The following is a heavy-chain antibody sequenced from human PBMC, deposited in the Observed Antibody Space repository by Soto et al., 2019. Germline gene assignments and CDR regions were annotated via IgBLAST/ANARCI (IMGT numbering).Heavy chain of an antibody. Sequence: QVQLVQSGAEVKKPGASVKISCKATGDTFTGYYMHWVRQAPGQGLEWMGIINPSGGTSYAQKCQGIVTMTRDTSTSTVYMELSSLRSEDTAVYYCARVYCSGGSCYGIDYWGQGTLVTVSS. D-gene: IGHD2-15*01. CDR3: ARVYCSGGSCYGIDY. CDR1: GDTFTGYY. CDR2: INPSGGT. V-gene: IGHV1-46*01. J-gene: IGHJ4*02.